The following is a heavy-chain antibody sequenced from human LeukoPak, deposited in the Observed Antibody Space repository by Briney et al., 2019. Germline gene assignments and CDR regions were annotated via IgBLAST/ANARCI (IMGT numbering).Heavy chain of an antibody. D-gene: IGHD5-12*01. CDR2: IYYSGST. V-gene: IGHV4-59*01. CDR1: GGSISGYY. J-gene: IGHJ5*02. Sequence: RSETLFLTCTVSGGSISGYYWSWIRHPPGKGLEWIGYIYYSGSTNYNPSLKSRVTISVDKSNNQFYLKLISVTAADTAVYYCATYSAYSNWFDPWGQGTLVTVSS. CDR3: ATYSAYSNWFDP.